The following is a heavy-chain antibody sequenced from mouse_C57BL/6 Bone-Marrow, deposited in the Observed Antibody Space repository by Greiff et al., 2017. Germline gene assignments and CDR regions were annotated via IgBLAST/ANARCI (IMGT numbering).Heavy chain of an antibody. Sequence: VQLQQSGAELARPGASVKLSCKASGYTFTSYGISWVKQRTGQGLEWIGEIYPRSGNTYYNEKFKGKATLTADKSSSTAYMELRSLTSEDSAVYFCARGEASYYCGSKGMDYWGQGTSVTVSS. CDR2: IYPRSGNT. J-gene: IGHJ4*01. CDR1: GYTFTSYG. CDR3: ARGEASYYCGSKGMDY. D-gene: IGHD1-1*01. V-gene: IGHV1-81*01.